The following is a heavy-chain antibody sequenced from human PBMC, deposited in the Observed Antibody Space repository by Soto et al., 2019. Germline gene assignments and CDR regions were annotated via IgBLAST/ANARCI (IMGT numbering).Heavy chain of an antibody. D-gene: IGHD6-13*01. CDR2: ISPYNENT. J-gene: IGHJ5*02. CDR3: ARDSQHVWFDP. V-gene: IGHV1-18*01. Sequence: ASVKVSCKTSGYIFNNYGISWVRQAPGQGLGWMGWISPYNENTNYAQKFQGRVTVTTDTSTSTAYMELRSLRSDDTAVYYCARDSQHVWFDPWGQGTPVTVSS. CDR1: GYIFNNYG.